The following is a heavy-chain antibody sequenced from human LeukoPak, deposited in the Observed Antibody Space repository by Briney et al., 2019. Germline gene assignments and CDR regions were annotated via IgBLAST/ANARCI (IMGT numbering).Heavy chain of an antibody. CDR2: IYYSGST. CDR1: GGSISSSSYY. J-gene: IGHJ6*02. V-gene: IGHV4-39*01. D-gene: IGHD3-10*01. Sequence: SETLSLTCTVSGGSISSSSYYWGWIRQPPGKGLEWIGSIYYSGSTYYNPSLKSRLTIYVDTAMNQFSLQLSSVTAADTAVYYCARHDYFGSGSSHNNYYYYGMDVWGRGTTVTVS. CDR3: ARHDYFGSGSSHNNYYYYGMDV.